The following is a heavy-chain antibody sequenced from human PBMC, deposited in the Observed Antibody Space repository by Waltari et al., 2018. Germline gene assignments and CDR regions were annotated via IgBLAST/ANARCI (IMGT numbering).Heavy chain of an antibody. CDR1: GFTITTYA. CDR2: ISVSGRDT. J-gene: IGHJ4*02. CDR3: AQWRVPYYLDY. D-gene: IGHD3-16*01. Sequence: EGQLLESGGGLVQPGGSLRLSCADSGFTITTYAMTWVRQVPGKGLEWVAGISVSGRDTYYADSVRGRFTISRDNSRNTLYLQINSLRADDTAVYYCAQWRVPYYLDYWGQGTLVTVSS. V-gene: IGHV3-23*01.